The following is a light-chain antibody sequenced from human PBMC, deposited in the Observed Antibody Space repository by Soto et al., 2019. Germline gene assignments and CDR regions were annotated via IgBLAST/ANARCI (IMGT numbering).Light chain of an antibody. Sequence: QSVLTQPRSVSGSPGQSVTISCTGTSSDVGGYNFVSWYQHHPGKAPKLMIYDVTKRPSGVPDRFSGSKSGNTASLTISGLPAEDEADYYCCSYAGSYTWVFGGGTKVTVL. V-gene: IGLV2-11*01. CDR3: CSYAGSYTWV. CDR2: DVT. CDR1: SSDVGGYNF. J-gene: IGLJ3*02.